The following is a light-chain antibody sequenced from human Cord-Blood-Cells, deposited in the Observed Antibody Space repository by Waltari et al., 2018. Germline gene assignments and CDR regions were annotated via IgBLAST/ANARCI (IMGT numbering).Light chain of an antibody. V-gene: IGLV2-14*01. CDR1: SSDVGGYNY. J-gene: IGLJ2*01. CDR2: DVS. Sequence: QSALTQPASVSGSPGQSITIPCTGTSSDVGGYNYFYWYQTHPGKAPKLMIYDVSNRPSGVSNRFSGSKSGNTASLTISGLQAEDEADYYCSSYTSSSTPVVFGGGTKLTVL. CDR3: SSYTSSSTPVV.